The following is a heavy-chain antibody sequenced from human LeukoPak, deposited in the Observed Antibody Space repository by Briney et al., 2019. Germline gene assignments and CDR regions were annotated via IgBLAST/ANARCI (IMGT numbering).Heavy chain of an antibody. CDR1: GDTFTTYY. D-gene: IGHD3-22*01. Sequence: ASVKVSCKASGDTFTTYYIHWVRQAPGQGLEWMGIINPSGGSTSYAQKFQGRVTMTRDTSTSTVYMELSSLRSEDTAVYYCARDLGNYQHRNSYDSSALTDYWGQGTLFTVSS. J-gene: IGHJ4*02. CDR3: ARDLGNYQHRNSYDSSALTDY. V-gene: IGHV1-46*01. CDR2: INPSGGST.